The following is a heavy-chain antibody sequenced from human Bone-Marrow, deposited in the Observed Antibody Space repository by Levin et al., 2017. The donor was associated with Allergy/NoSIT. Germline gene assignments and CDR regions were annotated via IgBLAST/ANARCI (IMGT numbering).Heavy chain of an antibody. CDR3: AKGGGHYGSGSYYIADY. Sequence: GESLKISCAASGFTFSSYAMSWVRQAPGKGLEWVSSISGSGDSTYYADSVKGRFTISRDNSKNTLYLQMNSLRADDTAVYFCAKGGGHYGSGSYYIADYWGKGTLVSVSS. J-gene: IGHJ4*02. D-gene: IGHD3-10*01. CDR1: GFTFSSYA. CDR2: ISGSGDST. V-gene: IGHV3-23*01.